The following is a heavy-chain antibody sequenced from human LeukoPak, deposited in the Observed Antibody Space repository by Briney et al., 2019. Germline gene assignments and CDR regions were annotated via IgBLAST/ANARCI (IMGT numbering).Heavy chain of an antibody. Sequence: SGGSLRLSCAISGFTVSNNYMSWVRQAPGKGLEWVSLIYSGGSTYYADSVKGRFTISRDTSKNTLYLQMTSLRTEDTAMYYCARGGSGSYYNFDYWGQGTQVTVSS. J-gene: IGHJ4*02. D-gene: IGHD3-10*01. CDR3: ARGGSGSYYNFDY. CDR1: GFTVSNNY. CDR2: IYSGGST. V-gene: IGHV3-53*01.